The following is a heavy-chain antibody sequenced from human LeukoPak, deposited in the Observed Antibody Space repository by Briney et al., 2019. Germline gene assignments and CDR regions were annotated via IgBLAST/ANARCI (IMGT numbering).Heavy chain of an antibody. CDR3: ARDRVVLSSDYYFDY. Sequence: PGGSLRLSCAASGFTFSSYGIHWVRQAPGKGLEWVAVIWYDGSNKYYADSVRGRFTFSRDNSKNTLYLQMNSLRAEDTAVYYCARDRVVLSSDYYFDYWGQGTLVTVSS. J-gene: IGHJ4*02. CDR2: IWYDGSNK. D-gene: IGHD3-22*01. V-gene: IGHV3-33*01. CDR1: GFTFSSYG.